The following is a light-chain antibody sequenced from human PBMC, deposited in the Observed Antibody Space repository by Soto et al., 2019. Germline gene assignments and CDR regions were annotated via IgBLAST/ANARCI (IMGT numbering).Light chain of an antibody. CDR1: QGISTY. J-gene: IGKJ5*01. CDR3: QQFDSYPLT. CDR2: DGS. V-gene: IGKV1-13*02. Sequence: AIQLTQSPSSLSASLGDRVTITCPASQGISTYLAWYQQKPGKAPQLMIYDGSSLESGVPSRFSGSGSGTDFTLSISSLQPEDFATYYCQQFDSYPLTFGQGTRLDIK.